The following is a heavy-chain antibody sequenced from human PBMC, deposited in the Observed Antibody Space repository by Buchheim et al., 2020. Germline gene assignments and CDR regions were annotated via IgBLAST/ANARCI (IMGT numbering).Heavy chain of an antibody. CDR3: ARKPRWGGYYSSPLSYYFDY. D-gene: IGHD3-3*01. Sequence: QVQLQQWGAGLLKPSETLSLTCGVFGGSFSAYYWSWIRQPPGKGLEWIGDIDQSGTTNHNPSLKSRVTTSVDTSKNQLSLKLSSVTAADTAVYYCARKPRWGGYYSSPLSYYFDYWGQGTL. J-gene: IGHJ4*02. CDR1: GGSFSAYY. CDR2: IDQSGTT. V-gene: IGHV4-34*01.